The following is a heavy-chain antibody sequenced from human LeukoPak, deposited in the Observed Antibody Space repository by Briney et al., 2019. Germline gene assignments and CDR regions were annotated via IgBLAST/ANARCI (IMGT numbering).Heavy chain of an antibody. CDR3: ARGLVVMNY. V-gene: IGHV3-74*01. Sequence: GGSLRLSCAVSGFTFSDSWMHWVRQAPGKGLVWVSRINSDGSITAYADSVKGRFTISRDNAKNSLYLQMNSLRAEDTAVYYCARGLVVMNYWGQGTLVTVSS. CDR2: INSDGSIT. J-gene: IGHJ4*02. CDR1: GFTFSDSW. D-gene: IGHD3-22*01.